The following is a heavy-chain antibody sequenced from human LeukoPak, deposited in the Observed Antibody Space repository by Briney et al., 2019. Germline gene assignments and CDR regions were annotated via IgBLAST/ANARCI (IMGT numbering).Heavy chain of an antibody. CDR1: GFTFISYG. CDR3: AKGGSFDY. J-gene: IGHJ4*02. D-gene: IGHD3-10*01. V-gene: IGHV3-30*02. CDR2: IRYDGSNK. Sequence: GGSLRLSCAASGFTFISYGMHWVRQAPGKGLEWVTFIRYDGSNKYYADSVKGRFIISRDNSKNTLYLQMNSLRAEDTAVYYCAKGGSFDYWGQGTLVTVSS.